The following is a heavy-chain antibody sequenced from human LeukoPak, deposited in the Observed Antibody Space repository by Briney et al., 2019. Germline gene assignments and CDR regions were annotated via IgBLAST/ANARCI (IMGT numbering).Heavy chain of an antibody. CDR3: AGMVRGVIVGPNFYSYYMDV. D-gene: IGHD3-10*01. J-gene: IGHJ6*03. CDR1: GGSIGSHLFY. V-gene: IGHV4-39*01. CDR2: IYYSGST. Sequence: SETLSLTCTVSGGSIGSHLFYWAWIRQPPGKGLEWIGSIYYSGSTYYNPSLKSRVTMSVDTSKNQFSLILTSVTAADTAIYFCAGMVRGVIVGPNFYSYYMDVWGKGATVAVS.